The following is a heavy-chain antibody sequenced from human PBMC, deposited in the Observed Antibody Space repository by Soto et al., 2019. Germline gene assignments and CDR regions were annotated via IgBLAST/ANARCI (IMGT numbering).Heavy chain of an antibody. V-gene: IGHV3-23*01. J-gene: IGHJ4*02. Sequence: GGSLRLSCAASGFTFSSYAMSWVRQAPGKGLEWVSAISGSGGSTYYADSVKGRFTISRDNSKNTLYLQMNSLRAEDTAVYYCANDLHIGLRFLEWLAFDYWGQGTLVTVSS. CDR2: ISGSGGST. CDR1: GFTFSSYA. D-gene: IGHD3-3*01. CDR3: ANDLHIGLRFLEWLAFDY.